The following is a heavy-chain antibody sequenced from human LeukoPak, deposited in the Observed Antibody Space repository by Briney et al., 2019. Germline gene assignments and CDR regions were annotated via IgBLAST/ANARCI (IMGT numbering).Heavy chain of an antibody. CDR2: ISYDGTNK. CDR1: GFPFSSYG. CDR3: ARDSGSYRYYFYGMDV. D-gene: IGHD1-26*01. V-gene: IGHV3-30*03. J-gene: IGHJ6*02. Sequence: GGSLRLSCAASGFPFSSYGMHWVRQAPGKGLEWVALISYDGTNKYYADSVKGRFTIFRDNSKNTLYLQMNSLRAEDTAVYYCARDSGSYRYYFYGMDVWGQGTTVTVSS.